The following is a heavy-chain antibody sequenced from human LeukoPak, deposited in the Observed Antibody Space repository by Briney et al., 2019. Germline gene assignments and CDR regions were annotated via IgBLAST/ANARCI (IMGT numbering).Heavy chain of an antibody. D-gene: IGHD2-2*01. Sequence: SETLSLTCVVYGGSFSGYYWSWIRQPPGKGLEWIGEINHSGSTNYNPSLKRRVTISVDKSKNQFALKLSSVTAAGTAVYYCAREYHRFYYYYMDVWGKGTTVTVSS. J-gene: IGHJ6*03. V-gene: IGHV4-34*01. CDR1: GGSFSGYY. CDR3: AREYHRFYYYYMDV. CDR2: INHSGST.